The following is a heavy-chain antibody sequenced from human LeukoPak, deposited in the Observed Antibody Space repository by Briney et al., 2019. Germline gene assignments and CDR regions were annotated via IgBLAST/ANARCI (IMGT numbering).Heavy chain of an antibody. Sequence: SVTVSCTASGGTFSSYAISWVRQAPGQGLEWMGGIIPIFGTANYAQKFQGRVTITADESTSTAYMELSSLRSEDTAVYYCASQSGIAAAGYYGMDVWGQGTTVTVSS. CDR2: IIPIFGTA. CDR1: GGTFSSYA. V-gene: IGHV1-69*13. J-gene: IGHJ6*02. D-gene: IGHD6-13*01. CDR3: ASQSGIAAAGYYGMDV.